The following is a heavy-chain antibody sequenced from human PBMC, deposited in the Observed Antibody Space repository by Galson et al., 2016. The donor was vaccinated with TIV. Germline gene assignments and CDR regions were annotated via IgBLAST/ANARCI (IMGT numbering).Heavy chain of an antibody. CDR1: GYSFTGYF. V-gene: IGHV1-2*02. CDR2: INPKTGAT. D-gene: IGHD5-12*01. J-gene: IGHJ4*02. Sequence: SVKVSCKASGYSFTGYFMHWVRQAPGQGLEWMGWINPKTGATTYAQEFQGRITMTRDTSASTVYMDLNRLQSDDTAVYYCARNTGYPSLPDDWGQGTLVIVSS. CDR3: ARNTGYPSLPDD.